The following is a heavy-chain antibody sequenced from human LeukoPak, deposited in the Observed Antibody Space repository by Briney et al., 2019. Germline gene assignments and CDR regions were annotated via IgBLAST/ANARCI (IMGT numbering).Heavy chain of an antibody. CDR2: FDPEDGET. CDR1: GYSLTEFS. Sequence: WASVNVSCKVSGYSLTEFSMHWVRQAPGKGLEWMGGFDPEDGETIYTQKFQGRLTMTEDTSTDTAYMELSSLRSEDTAVYYCATDLWELHPVGDYWGQGTLVTVSS. D-gene: IGHD1-26*01. J-gene: IGHJ4*02. V-gene: IGHV1-24*01. CDR3: ATDLWELHPVGDY.